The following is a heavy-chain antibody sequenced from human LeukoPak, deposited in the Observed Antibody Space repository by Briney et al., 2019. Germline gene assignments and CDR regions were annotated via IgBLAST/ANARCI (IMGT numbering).Heavy chain of an antibody. V-gene: IGHV3-7*01. D-gene: IGHD1-26*01. J-gene: IGHJ4*02. Sequence: GSLRLSCAASGFTFSSYWMSWARQAPGKGLEWVANIKQDGSEKYYVDSVKGRFTISRDNAKNSLYLQMNSLRAEDTAVYYCARGSGSYLGVFDYWGQGTLVTVSS. CDR1: GFTFSSYW. CDR2: IKQDGSEK. CDR3: ARGSGSYLGVFDY.